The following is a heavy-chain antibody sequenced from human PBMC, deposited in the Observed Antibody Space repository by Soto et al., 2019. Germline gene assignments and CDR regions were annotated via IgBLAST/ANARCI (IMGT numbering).Heavy chain of an antibody. CDR1: GDTXGXNA. J-gene: IGHJ4*02. V-gene: IGHV1-69*06. CDR2: IIPMFPTT. Sequence: QVXLVQSGPEVXRPGSSVKVSCKASGDTXGXNAIHWVRQAXXQGLEWMGGIIPMFPTTNYAQKFKGRLTIYADKSTGTAYMEMTSLRSEDTAVYYCTKDGDSADYGYWGQGTLVTVSS. D-gene: IGHD2-21*01. CDR3: TKDGDSADYGY.